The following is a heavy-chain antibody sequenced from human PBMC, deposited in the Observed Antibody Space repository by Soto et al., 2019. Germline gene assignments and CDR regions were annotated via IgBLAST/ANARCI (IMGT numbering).Heavy chain of an antibody. CDR3: AASIFYYGMDG. Sequence: GGSLKISCKGSGHSFTSYWIGWVRQMPGKGLEWMGIIYPGDSDTRYSPSFQGQVTISADKSISTAYLQWSSLKASDTAIYYCAASIFYYGMDGWGQGTTVTVSS. V-gene: IGHV5-51*01. CDR2: IYPGDSDT. J-gene: IGHJ6*02. CDR1: GHSFTSYW.